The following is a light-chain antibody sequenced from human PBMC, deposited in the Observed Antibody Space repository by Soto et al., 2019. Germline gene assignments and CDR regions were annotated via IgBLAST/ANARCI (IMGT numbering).Light chain of an antibody. V-gene: IGLV2-8*01. J-gene: IGLJ3*02. CDR1: SSDVGGYNY. CDR2: EVT. CDR3: SSYAASNNFYFV. Sequence: QSALTQPPSASGSPGQSVTISCTGTSSDVGGYNYVSWYQQYPGRAPKLMIYEVTKRPSGVPDRFSGSKSGNTASLTVSALQAEDEADYSCSSYAASNNFYFVFGGGTKLTVL.